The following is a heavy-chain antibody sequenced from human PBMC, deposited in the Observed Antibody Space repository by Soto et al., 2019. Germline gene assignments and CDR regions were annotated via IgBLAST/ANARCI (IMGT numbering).Heavy chain of an antibody. CDR3: SKGLWTVGQCSGGTCYDGMDV. CDR2: INPKSGVT. V-gene: IGHV1-2*02. CDR1: VYTLTSFW. Sequence: SVKVSCKASVYTLTSFWIHLVRQAPGQGLEWMGWINPKSGVTNYSQKFQGRVTMTSDTSLSTVYMELSRLQSDYTAVYYCSKGLWTVGQCSGGTCYDGMDVWGQGTTVTVSS. D-gene: IGHD2-15*01. J-gene: IGHJ6*02.